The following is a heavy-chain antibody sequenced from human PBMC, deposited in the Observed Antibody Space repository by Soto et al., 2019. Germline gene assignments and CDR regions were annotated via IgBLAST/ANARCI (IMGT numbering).Heavy chain of an antibody. Sequence: QVQLQESGPGLVKPSGTLSLTCAVSGGSISSSNWWSWVRQPPGKGLEWIGEIYHSGSTNYNPSLKSRDTIAVDKSKNQFSLKLSSVTAADTAVYYCASVRGGYYYAMDVWGQGTTVTVSS. D-gene: IGHD3-10*02. J-gene: IGHJ6*02. CDR3: ASVRGGYYYAMDV. V-gene: IGHV4-4*02. CDR2: IYHSGST. CDR1: GGSISSSNW.